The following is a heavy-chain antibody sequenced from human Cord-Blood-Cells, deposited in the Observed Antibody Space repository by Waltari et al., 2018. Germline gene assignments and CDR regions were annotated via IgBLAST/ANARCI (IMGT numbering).Heavy chain of an antibody. CDR1: GYTFTSYD. V-gene: IGHV1-8*01. CDR3: ASTIAARPHYYYYGMDV. J-gene: IGHJ6*02. Sequence: QVQLVQSGAEVKKPGASVKVSCKASGYTFTSYDINWVRQATGQGLEWMGWKNPNSGNTGYAQNCQGRVTMTRNTSISTAYMELSSLRSEDTAVYYCASTIAARPHYYYYGMDVWGQGTTVTVSS. CDR2: KNPNSGNT. D-gene: IGHD6-6*01.